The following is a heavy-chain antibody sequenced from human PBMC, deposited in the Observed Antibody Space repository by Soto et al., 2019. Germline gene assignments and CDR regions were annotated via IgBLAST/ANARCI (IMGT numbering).Heavy chain of an antibody. CDR2: IHSSGSI. Sequence: SETLSLTCTVSDGSISSDDYYWSWIRQAPGRGLEWIGYIHSSGSIYYNPSLKSRATMSIDTAGNQFSLKVSSVTVADTAVYYCARDLDGLHDDTSGPFPRPGWGQGTLVTVSS. D-gene: IGHD3-22*01. CDR1: DGSISSDDYY. CDR3: ARDLDGLHDDTSGPFPRPG. J-gene: IGHJ1*01. V-gene: IGHV4-30-4*01.